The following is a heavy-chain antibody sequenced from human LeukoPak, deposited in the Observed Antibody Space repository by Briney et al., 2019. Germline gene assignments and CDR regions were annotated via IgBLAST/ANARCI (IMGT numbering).Heavy chain of an antibody. V-gene: IGHV4-34*01. CDR2: INHSGST. Sequence: SETLSLTCTVSGGSISSHYWSWIRQPPGKGLEWIGEINHSGSTNYNPSLKSRVTISVDTSKNQFSLKLSSVTAADTAVYYCASAWIQLWLPFYWGQGTLVTVSS. J-gene: IGHJ4*02. CDR3: ASAWIQLWLPFY. D-gene: IGHD5-18*01. CDR1: GGSISSHY.